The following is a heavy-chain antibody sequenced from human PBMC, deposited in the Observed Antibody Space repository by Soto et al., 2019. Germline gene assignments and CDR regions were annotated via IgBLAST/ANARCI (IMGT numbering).Heavy chain of an antibody. CDR2: ISYDGSNK. CDR3: AKDGNPKQLVRTLDY. J-gene: IGHJ4*02. V-gene: IGHV3-30*18. D-gene: IGHD6-6*01. CDR1: GFTFSSYG. Sequence: QVQLVESGGGVVQPGRSLSLSCAASGFTFSSYGMHWVRQAPGKGLEWVAVISYDGSNKYYADSVKGRFTISRDNSKNTLYLQMNSLRAEDTAVYYCAKDGNPKQLVRTLDYWGQGTLVTVSS.